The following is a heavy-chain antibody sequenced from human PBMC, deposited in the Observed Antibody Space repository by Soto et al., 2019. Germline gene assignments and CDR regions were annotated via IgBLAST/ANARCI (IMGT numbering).Heavy chain of an antibody. CDR2: INHSGST. CDR3: ARRAARTYYYGSGSSGLDY. V-gene: IGHV4-34*01. D-gene: IGHD3-10*01. Sequence: QVQLQQWGAGLLKPSGTLSLTCAVYGGSFSGYYWSWIRQPPGKGLEWIGEINHSGSTNYNPSLKSRVTISVDTSKNQFSLKLSSVTAADTAVYYCARRAARTYYYGSGSSGLDYWGQGTLVTVSS. J-gene: IGHJ4*02. CDR1: GGSFSGYY.